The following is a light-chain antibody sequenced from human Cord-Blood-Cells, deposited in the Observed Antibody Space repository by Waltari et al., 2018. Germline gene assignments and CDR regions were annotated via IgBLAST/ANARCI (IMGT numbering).Light chain of an antibody. CDR3: SSYTSSSTLGV. CDR1: SRDVGGYTH. J-gene: IGLJ3*02. Sequence: QSALTQPASVSGSPGQSLTISCTGTSRDVGGYTHVSRYQQPPGKAPNLMIYDVSNRPSGVSNRFSGSKSGNTASLTISGLQAEDEADYYCSSYTSSSTLGVFGGGTKLTVL. CDR2: DVS. V-gene: IGLV2-14*01.